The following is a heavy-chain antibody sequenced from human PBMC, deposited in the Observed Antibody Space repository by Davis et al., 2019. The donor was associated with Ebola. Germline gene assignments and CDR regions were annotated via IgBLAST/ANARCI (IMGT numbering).Heavy chain of an antibody. Sequence: ASVKVSCKASGYTFSSYGIDWVRQAPGQGLEWLGWIGAYNGEAVYVEKLQGRLTLTTDTSTSTAYMDLRNLRSDDTAVYYCARGRGDLGEYILSYWGQGTLVSVSS. CDR1: GYTFSSYG. CDR2: IGAYNGEA. J-gene: IGHJ4*02. D-gene: IGHD4-17*01. CDR3: ARGRGDLGEYILSY. V-gene: IGHV1-18*01.